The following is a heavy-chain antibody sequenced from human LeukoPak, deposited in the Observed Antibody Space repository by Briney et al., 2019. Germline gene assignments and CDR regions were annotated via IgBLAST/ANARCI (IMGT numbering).Heavy chain of an antibody. D-gene: IGHD1-7*01. CDR2: IKQDGSEK. Sequence: GGSLRLSCAASGFTFSSYWMSWVRQAPGKGLEWVANIKQDGSEKYYVDSVKGRFTISRDNAKNSLYLQMNSLRAEDTAVYYCARVAVWNYRDLGWYFDPWGRGTLVTVSS. CDR1: GFTFSSYW. V-gene: IGHV3-7*01. J-gene: IGHJ2*01. CDR3: ARVAVWNYRDLGWYFDP.